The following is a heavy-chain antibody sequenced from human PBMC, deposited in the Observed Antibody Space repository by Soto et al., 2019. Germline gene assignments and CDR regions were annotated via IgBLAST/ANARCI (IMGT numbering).Heavy chain of an antibody. J-gene: IGHJ2*01. Sequence: EVQLVESGGGLVQPGRSLRLSCAASGFTFDDYAMHWVRQAPGKGLEWVSGISWKSGTTDYADSVKGRFTISRDNAQNSLYLQMNSLRAEDTALYYCAKVGDGYSLSDWYFDLWGRGTLVTVSS. V-gene: IGHV3-9*01. CDR1: GFTFDDYA. D-gene: IGHD4-4*01. CDR2: ISWKSGTT. CDR3: AKVGDGYSLSDWYFDL.